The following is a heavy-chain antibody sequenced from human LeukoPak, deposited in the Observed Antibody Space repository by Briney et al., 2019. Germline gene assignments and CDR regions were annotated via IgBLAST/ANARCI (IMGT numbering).Heavy chain of an antibody. CDR1: GFTFSSYS. CDR2: ISFSSGST. D-gene: IGHD2-2*01. J-gene: IGHJ4*02. CDR3: AKTKGSTRLAPFDC. V-gene: IGHV3-23*01. Sequence: GGSLRLSCAASGFTFSSYSMNWVRQAPGKGLEWVSTISFSSGSTYYADSVKGRFTISRDNSKNTLYLQMNSLRAEDTAVYYCAKTKGSTRLAPFDCWGQGTLVTVSS.